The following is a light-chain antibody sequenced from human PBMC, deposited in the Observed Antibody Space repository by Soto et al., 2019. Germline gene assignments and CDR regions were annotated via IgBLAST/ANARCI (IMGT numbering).Light chain of an antibody. CDR3: HQYGSSSWT. V-gene: IGKV3-20*01. CDR2: GAS. J-gene: IGKJ1*01. CDR1: QSVSRNS. Sequence: EVGLSKSPGTLSLSTGERATLSCRASQSVSRNSFAWYQQKPGQAPRLLIYGASIRAIGISDRFSGSGSGTDFTLTISRLEPEDFAVYYCHQYGSSSWTFGQGTKVDIK.